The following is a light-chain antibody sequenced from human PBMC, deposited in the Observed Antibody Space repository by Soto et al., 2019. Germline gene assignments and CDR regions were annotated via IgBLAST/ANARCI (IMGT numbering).Light chain of an antibody. V-gene: IGLV7-46*01. Sequence: QAVVTQEPSLTVSPGGTVTLTCGSSAGAVTGGHYPHWIQQKPGQAPRTLIYDATNKQSWTPARFSASLLGGKAALTLSGAQPEDEGDYYCSLSYDGARIFGGGTKLTVL. J-gene: IGLJ2*01. CDR2: DAT. CDR1: AGAVTGGHY. CDR3: SLSYDGARI.